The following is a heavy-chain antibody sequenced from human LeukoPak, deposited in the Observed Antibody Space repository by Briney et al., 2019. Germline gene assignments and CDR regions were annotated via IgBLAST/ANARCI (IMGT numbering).Heavy chain of an antibody. D-gene: IGHD6-6*01. CDR3: VKDPYTSSSGGPYAMDV. V-gene: IGHV3-23*01. Sequence: ETLSLTCIVSGGSISSSPYYWGWIRQPPGKGLEWVSAISSSGGYTYYADSVKGRFTISRDNSKNTLYLQMSSLRAEDTAVYYCVKDPYTSSSGGPYAMDVWGQGTTVTVSS. CDR1: GGSISSSPYY. CDR2: ISSSGGYT. J-gene: IGHJ6*02.